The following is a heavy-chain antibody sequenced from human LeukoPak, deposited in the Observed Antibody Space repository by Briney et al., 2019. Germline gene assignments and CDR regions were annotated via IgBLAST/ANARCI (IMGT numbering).Heavy chain of an antibody. V-gene: IGHV3-30*14. J-gene: IGHJ4*02. CDR1: GFTFSSYA. CDR2: ISYDGSNK. Sequence: PGRSLRLSCAASGFTFSSYAMHWVRQAPGKGLEWVAVISYDGSNKYYAGSVKGRFTISRDNSKNTLYLQMNSLRAEDTAVYYCAIRRDYWGQGTLVTVSS. CDR3: AIRRDY.